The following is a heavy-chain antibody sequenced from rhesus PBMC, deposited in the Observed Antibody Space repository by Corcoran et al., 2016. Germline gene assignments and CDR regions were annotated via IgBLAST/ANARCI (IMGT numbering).Heavy chain of an antibody. J-gene: IGHJ4*01. CDR2: IRSKSNNYET. Sequence: EVQLVESGGGLVQRGGCLRLSCDASGFTFSSFAITWVPQASGKGLEWVGRIRSKSNNYETGYAASVKGRFTISRDDSKNTAYLQMNSLKTEDTAVYYCAREGYSGYSFHLGVDYWGQGVLVTVSS. CDR3: AREGYSGYSFHLGVDY. V-gene: IGHV3-118*01. CDR1: GFTFSSFA. D-gene: IGHD5-30*01.